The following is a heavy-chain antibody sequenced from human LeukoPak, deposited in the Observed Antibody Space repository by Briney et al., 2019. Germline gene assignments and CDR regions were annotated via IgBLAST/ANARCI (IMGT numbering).Heavy chain of an antibody. J-gene: IGHJ4*02. CDR2: IYSGGST. CDR3: ARAGYSSSWYKY. CDR1: GFTVSSNY. D-gene: IGHD6-13*01. Sequence: PGGSLRLSCAASGFTVSSNYMSWVCQAPGKGLEWVSVIYSGGSTYYADSVKGRFTISRDNSKSTLYIQMNSLRVEDTAVYFCARAGYSSSWYKYWGQGTLVTVSS. V-gene: IGHV3-53*01.